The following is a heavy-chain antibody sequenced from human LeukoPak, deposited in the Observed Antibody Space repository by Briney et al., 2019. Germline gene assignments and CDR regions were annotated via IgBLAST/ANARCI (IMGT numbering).Heavy chain of an antibody. CDR2: ISSSCRYI. CDR1: GFTFSSYS. J-gene: IGHJ6*02. Sequence: GGSLRLSCAASGFTFSSYSMIWVSQAPGKGLEWVSSISSSCRYIYYADSVKCRFTISRDNAKNSLYLQMNSLRGEDTAVYYCARALTALWFGESNDYGMDVWGQGTTVTVSS. V-gene: IGHV3-21*01. D-gene: IGHD3-10*01. CDR3: ARALTALWFGESNDYGMDV.